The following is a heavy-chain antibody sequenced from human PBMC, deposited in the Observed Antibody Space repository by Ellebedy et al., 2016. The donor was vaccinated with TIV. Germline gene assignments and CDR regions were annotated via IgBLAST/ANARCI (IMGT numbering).Heavy chain of an antibody. V-gene: IGHV3-7*01. Sequence: GESLKISXAASGFTFSNYWMNWARQAPGKGLEWVANIKQDGSERYYVGSVKGRFTISRDNARNSLYLQMNSLRVEDTAVYYCVRSTGFILDYWGQGALVTVSS. J-gene: IGHJ4*02. CDR2: IKQDGSER. CDR1: GFTFSNYW. CDR3: VRSTGFILDY. D-gene: IGHD3-9*01.